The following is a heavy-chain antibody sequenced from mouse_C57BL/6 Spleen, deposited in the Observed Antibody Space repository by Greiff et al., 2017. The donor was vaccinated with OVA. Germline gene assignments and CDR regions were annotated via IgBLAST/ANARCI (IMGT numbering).Heavy chain of an antibody. J-gene: IGHJ3*01. D-gene: IGHD1-1*01. CDR2: ISSGSSTI. CDR1: GFTFSDYG. Sequence: DVHLVESGGGLVKPGGSLKLSCAASGFTFSDYGMHWVRQAPEKGLEWVAYISSGSSTIYYADTVKGRFTISRDNAKNTLFLQMTSLRSEDTAMYYCARTYCSSYRAWFAYWGQGTLVTVSA. V-gene: IGHV5-17*01. CDR3: ARTYCSSYRAWFAY.